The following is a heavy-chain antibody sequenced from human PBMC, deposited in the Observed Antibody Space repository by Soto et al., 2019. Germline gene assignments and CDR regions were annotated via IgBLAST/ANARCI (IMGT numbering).Heavy chain of an antibody. Sequence: PSKTLSRTCTGSAGSISSYYWSWFRQPPGKGLEWIGYIYYSGSTNYNPSLKSRVTISVDTSKNQFSLKLSSVTAADTAVYYCARHDGPNNWFDPWGQGTLVTVS. CDR1: AGSISSYY. CDR2: IYYSGST. J-gene: IGHJ5*02. V-gene: IGHV4-59*08. CDR3: ARHDGPNNWFDP.